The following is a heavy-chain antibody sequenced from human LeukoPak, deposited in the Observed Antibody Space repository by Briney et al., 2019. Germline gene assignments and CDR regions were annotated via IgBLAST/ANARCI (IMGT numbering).Heavy chain of an antibody. CDR2: IAVIGSTT. CDR1: GFTFSSYA. CDR3: AKATGYCTTTRCLNYGMDV. V-gene: IGHV3-23*01. D-gene: IGHD2-2*01. Sequence: PGGYLRLSCAASGFTFSSYAMTWVRQAPGKGLEWVSVIAVIGSTTYYADSVKGRFSISRDNSENTLYLQMNSLRAEDTAVYYCAKATGYCTTTRCLNYGMDVWGQGTTVTV. J-gene: IGHJ6*02.